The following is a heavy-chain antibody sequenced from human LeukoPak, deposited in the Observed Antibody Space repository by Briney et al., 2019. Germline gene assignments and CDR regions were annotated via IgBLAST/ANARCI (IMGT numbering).Heavy chain of an antibody. CDR2: IYYSGST. CDR3: ARGGSGYANTWFAP. Sequence: SETLSLTCTVSGDSISSYYWSWIRQPPGKGLEWIGYIYYSGSTNYNPSLKSRVTISVDTSKNQFSLKLSSVTAADTAVYYCARGGSGYANTWFAPWGQGTLVTVSS. D-gene: IGHD5-12*01. J-gene: IGHJ5*02. CDR1: GDSISSYY. V-gene: IGHV4-59*01.